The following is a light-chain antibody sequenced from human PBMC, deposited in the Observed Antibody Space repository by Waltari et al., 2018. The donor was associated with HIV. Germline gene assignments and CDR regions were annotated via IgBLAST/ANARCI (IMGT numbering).Light chain of an antibody. V-gene: IGLV1-44*01. J-gene: IGLJ1*01. CDR3: ATWDDALNEYV. Sequence: QSVLTQPPSASGTPGHRVTISCSGSNSNIGTNSVNWYQHIPELAPKLLIFRNVPRPSGFPDRFSASKSGTSASLAISGLQSEDEADYYCATWDDALNEYVFGTGTRVTVL. CDR2: RNV. CDR1: NSNIGTNS.